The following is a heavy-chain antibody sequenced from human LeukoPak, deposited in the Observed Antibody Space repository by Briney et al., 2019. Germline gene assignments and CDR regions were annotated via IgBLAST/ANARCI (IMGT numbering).Heavy chain of an antibody. CDR2: IDDSSSTI. V-gene: IGHV3-48*02. Sequence: GGSLRLSCAASGITVSSNDMSWVRQAPGKGLEWISYIDDSSSTIYHADSVKGRFTISRDNAKNSLYLQMNSLRDEDTAVYYCARVGYCSGGSCYYYYYGMDVWGQGTTVTVSS. CDR1: GITVSSND. CDR3: ARVGYCSGGSCYYYYYGMDV. J-gene: IGHJ6*02. D-gene: IGHD2-15*01.